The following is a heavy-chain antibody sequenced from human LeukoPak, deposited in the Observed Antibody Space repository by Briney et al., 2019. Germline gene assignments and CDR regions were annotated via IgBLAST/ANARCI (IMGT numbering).Heavy chain of an antibody. V-gene: IGHV3-23*01. D-gene: IGHD2-2*01. CDR2: IGGSGGST. Sequence: GGSLRLSCAASGFIFSSYAMSWVRQAPGKGLEWVSVIGGSGGSTYYADSVKGRFTISRDNSKNTLYLQMNSLRVEDTAVYYCANHFACGSTSCPPFDSWGQGTLVTVSS. J-gene: IGHJ4*02. CDR3: ANHFACGSTSCPPFDS. CDR1: GFIFSSYA.